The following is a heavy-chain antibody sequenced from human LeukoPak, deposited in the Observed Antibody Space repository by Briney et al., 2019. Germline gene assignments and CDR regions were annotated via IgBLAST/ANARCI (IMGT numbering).Heavy chain of an antibody. V-gene: IGHV4-39*07. CDR2: IYYSGGT. J-gene: IGHJ5*02. CDR3: ARGLIVVVPAAIHWFDP. Sequence: SETLSLTCTVSGGSISSSSYYWGWIRQPPGKGLEWIGSIYYSGGTYYNPSLKSRVTISVDTSKNQFSLKLSSVTAADTAVYYCARGLIVVVPAAIHWFDPWGQGTLVTVSS. D-gene: IGHD2-2*01. CDR1: GGSISSSSYY.